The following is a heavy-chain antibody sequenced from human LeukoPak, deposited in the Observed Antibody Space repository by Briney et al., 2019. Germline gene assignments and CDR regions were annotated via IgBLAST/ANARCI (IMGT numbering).Heavy chain of an antibody. CDR1: GLTVSSSC. D-gene: IGHD6-13*01. CDR2: ICSGGST. CDR3: ARGGYGSTWYEVGITAFDI. Sequence: PVGSLRLSCAASGLTVSSSCMSWVRQAPGKGLRWGSVICSGGSTYYADSVKGRFTTSRANAKNSLSLQMNSLRAEDTAVYYCARGGYGSTWYEVGITAFDIWGQGTMVTVSS. V-gene: IGHV3-53*01. J-gene: IGHJ3*02.